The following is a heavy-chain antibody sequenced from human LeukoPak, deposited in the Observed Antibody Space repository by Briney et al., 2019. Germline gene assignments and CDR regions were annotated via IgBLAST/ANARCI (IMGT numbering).Heavy chain of an antibody. J-gene: IGHJ1*01. CDR2: INPSGGST. CDR1: GYTFTSYY. V-gene: IGHV1-46*01. CDR3: ARGDEVTYYYDSSGSY. Sequence: GASVKVSCTASGYTFTSYYMHWVRQAPGQGLEWMGIINPSGGSTSYAQKFQGRVTMTRDTSTSTVHMELSSLRSEDTAVYYCARGDEVTYYYDSSGSYWGQGTLVTVSS. D-gene: IGHD3-22*01.